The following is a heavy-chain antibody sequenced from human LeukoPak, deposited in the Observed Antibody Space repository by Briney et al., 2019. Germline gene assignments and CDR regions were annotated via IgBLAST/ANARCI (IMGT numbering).Heavy chain of an antibody. CDR3: ARRTYYYDSSGYRTYYYYMDV. CDR2: ISAYNGNT. D-gene: IGHD3-22*01. CDR1: GGTFSSYA. V-gene: IGHV1-18*01. J-gene: IGHJ6*03. Sequence: ASVKVSCKASGGTFSSYAISWVRQAPGQGLEWMGWISAYNGNTNYAQKLQGRVTMTTDTSTSTAYMELRSLRSDDTAVYYCARRTYYYDSSGYRTYYYYMDVWGKGTTVTISS.